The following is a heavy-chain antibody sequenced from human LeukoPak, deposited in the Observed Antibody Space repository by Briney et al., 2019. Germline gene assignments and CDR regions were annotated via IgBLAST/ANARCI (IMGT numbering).Heavy chain of an antibody. J-gene: IGHJ6*02. V-gene: IGHV3-30*14. Sequence: GGSLRLSCAASGFAFSIYAVHWVRQAPGKGLEWVALVSNDETIKYYTGSVQGRFTISRDNSKNTLYLQMNSLRAEDTAVYYCARAGQWLPRGVLDYYYGMDVWGQGTTVTVSS. CDR1: GFAFSIYA. CDR3: ARAGQWLPRGVLDYYYGMDV. CDR2: VSNDETIK. D-gene: IGHD6-19*01.